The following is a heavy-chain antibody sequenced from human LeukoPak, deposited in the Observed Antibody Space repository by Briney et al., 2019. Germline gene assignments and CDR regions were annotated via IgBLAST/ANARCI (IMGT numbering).Heavy chain of an antibody. CDR1: GGTFSSYT. V-gene: IGHV1-69*02. CDR3: ARSRDYGDYSFDY. Sequence: SVKVSCKASGGTFSSYTISWVRQAPGQGLEWMGRIIPILGIANYAQKFQGRVTITADKSTSTAYMELSSLRSEDTAVYYCARSRDYGDYSFDYRGQGTLVTVSS. D-gene: IGHD4-17*01. CDR2: IIPILGIA. J-gene: IGHJ4*02.